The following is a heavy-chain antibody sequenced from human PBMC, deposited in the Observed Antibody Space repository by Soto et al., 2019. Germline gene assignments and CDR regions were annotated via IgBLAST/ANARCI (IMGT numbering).Heavy chain of an antibody. Sequence: GGSLRLSCAASGFTFSSYGMHWVRQAPGKGLEWVAVIWDDGSNKYYADSVKGRFTISRDNSKNTLYLQMNSLRAEDTAVYYCAILPDSRGKDAFDIWGQGTMVTVSS. CDR3: AILPDSRGKDAFDI. CDR1: GFTFSSYG. D-gene: IGHD3-22*01. CDR2: IWDDGSNK. V-gene: IGHV3-33*01. J-gene: IGHJ3*02.